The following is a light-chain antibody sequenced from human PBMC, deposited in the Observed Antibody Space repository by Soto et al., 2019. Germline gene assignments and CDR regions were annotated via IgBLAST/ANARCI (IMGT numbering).Light chain of an antibody. Sequence: EVVLTQSPGTLSLSPGERATLSCMASQSVAANYLAWYQQKRGQAPRLLIYGASSRATGIPDRFSGSGSGTDFTLSIDSLQPDDFATYYCQQYHTSSITFGQGTRLEIK. J-gene: IGKJ5*01. CDR2: GAS. V-gene: IGKV3-20*01. CDR3: QQYHTSSIT. CDR1: QSVAANY.